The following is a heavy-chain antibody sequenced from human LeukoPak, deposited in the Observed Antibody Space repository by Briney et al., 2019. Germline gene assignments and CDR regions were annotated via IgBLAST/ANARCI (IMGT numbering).Heavy chain of an antibody. J-gene: IGHJ6*02. V-gene: IGHV1-18*01. D-gene: IGHD6-19*01. Sequence: VASVKVSCKASGYTFTSYGISWVRQAPGQGLEWMGWISTYNGNTNYAQKLQGRVTMTTDTSTSTAYMELRSLRSDDTAVYYCARPIAVAFNFDYYGMDVWGQGTTVTVSS. CDR1: GYTFTSYG. CDR3: ARPIAVAFNFDYYGMDV. CDR2: ISTYNGNT.